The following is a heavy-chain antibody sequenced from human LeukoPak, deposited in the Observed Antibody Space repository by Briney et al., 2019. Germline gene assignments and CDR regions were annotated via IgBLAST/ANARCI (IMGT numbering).Heavy chain of an antibody. J-gene: IGHJ3*02. Sequence: VASVKVSCKASGGTFSSYAISWVRQAPGQGLEWMGGIIPIFGTANYAQKFQGRVTITADESTSTAYMELSSLRSEDTAVYYCAREGIISTVVTPDAFDIWGQGTMVTVSS. CDR3: AREGIISTVVTPDAFDI. D-gene: IGHD4-23*01. CDR2: IIPIFGTA. V-gene: IGHV1-69*13. CDR1: GGTFSSYA.